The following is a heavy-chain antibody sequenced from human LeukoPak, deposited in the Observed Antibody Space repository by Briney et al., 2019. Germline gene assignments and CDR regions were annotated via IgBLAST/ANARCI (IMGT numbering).Heavy chain of an antibody. CDR1: GFTFSSYS. V-gene: IGHV3-21*01. CDR2: ISSSSSYI. J-gene: IGHJ6*03. D-gene: IGHD2-8*01. Sequence: PGGSLRLSCAASGFTFSSYSMNWVRQAPGKGLEWVSSISSSSSYIYYPDSVKGRFTISRDNAKNSLYLQMNSLRAEDTAVYYCARDGAPLKGLDYYYYYYMDVWGKGTTVTVSS. CDR3: ARDGAPLKGLDYYYYYYMDV.